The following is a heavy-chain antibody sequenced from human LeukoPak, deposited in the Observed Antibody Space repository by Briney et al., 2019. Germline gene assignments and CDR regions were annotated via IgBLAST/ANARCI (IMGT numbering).Heavy chain of an antibody. CDR1: GFTFSSYE. CDR2: INSSGRTV. V-gene: IGHV3-48*03. D-gene: IGHD1-26*01. CDR3: ARDGYSGSYYRLYYFFMDV. J-gene: IGHJ6*03. Sequence: PGGSLRLSCTASGFTFSSYELHWVRQAPGKGLEWVSYINSSGRTVYYADSVKGRFTISRDDAKKTLYLQMDSLRGEDTAVYYCARDGYSGSYYRLYYFFMDVWGKGTTVTVSS.